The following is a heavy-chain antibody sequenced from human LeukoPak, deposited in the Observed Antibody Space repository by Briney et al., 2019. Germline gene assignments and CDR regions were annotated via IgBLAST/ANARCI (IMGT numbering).Heavy chain of an antibody. CDR3: ARGSAGSGWYSDY. J-gene: IGHJ4*02. CDR1: GFTFSSYG. Sequence: GRSLRLSCAASGFTFSSYGMHWVRQAPGKGLEWVAVIWCDGSNKYYADSVKGRFTISRDNSKNTLYLQMNSLRAEDTAVYYCARGSAGSGWYSDYWGQGTLVTVSS. CDR2: IWCDGSNK. V-gene: IGHV3-33*01. D-gene: IGHD6-19*01.